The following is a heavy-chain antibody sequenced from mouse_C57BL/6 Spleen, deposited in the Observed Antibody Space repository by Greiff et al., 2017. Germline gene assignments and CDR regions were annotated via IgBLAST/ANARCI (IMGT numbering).Heavy chain of an antibody. CDR2: IYPGDGDT. CDR1: GYAFSSSW. Sequence: QVQLQQSGPELVKPGASVKISCKASGYAFSSSWMNWVQQRPGKGLEWIGRIYPGDGDTNYNGKFKGKATLTADKSSSTAYMQLSSLTSEDSAVYFCAREDTGFAYWGQGTLVTGSA. CDR3: AREDTGFAY. V-gene: IGHV1-82*01. D-gene: IGHD4-1*01. J-gene: IGHJ3*01.